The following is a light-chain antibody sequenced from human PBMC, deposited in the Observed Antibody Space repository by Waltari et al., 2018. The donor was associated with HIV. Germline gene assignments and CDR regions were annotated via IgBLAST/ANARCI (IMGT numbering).Light chain of an antibody. CDR2: KDM. V-gene: IGLV3-25*03. Sequence: SYDLTQTPSVSVSPGQTARINCSRGSLPKRYSYWYRQKAGQAPVLLIYKDMERPSGIPERISGSESGTGVTLTISGVQAGDEGDYFCQSTDFDGTWVFGGGTKLTVL. J-gene: IGLJ3*02. CDR1: SLPKRY. CDR3: QSTDFDGTWV.